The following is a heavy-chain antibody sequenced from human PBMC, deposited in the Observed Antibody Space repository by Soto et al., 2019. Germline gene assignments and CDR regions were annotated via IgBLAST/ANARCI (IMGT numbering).Heavy chain of an antibody. D-gene: IGHD3-9*01. CDR3: ARDNGYFEV. CDR1: GYTFSSYS. J-gene: IGHJ4*02. CDR2: ISTYSGNT. Sequence: QIQMVQSGAEVKQPGASVKISCKTSGYTFSSYSINWVRQAPGQGLEWMAWISTYSGNTHYAERVQGRVTGTLDTSARTAFMEMRGLTSDDTAVYFCARDNGYFEVWGQGTLVTVYS. V-gene: IGHV1-18*04.